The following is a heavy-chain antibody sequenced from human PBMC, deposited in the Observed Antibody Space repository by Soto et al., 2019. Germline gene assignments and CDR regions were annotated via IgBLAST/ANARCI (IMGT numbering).Heavy chain of an antibody. Sequence: VQLVQSGAEVQKPGASVTVSCTASGYTFTTYYMQWMRQAPGQGPEWLAMIDPRSGNTNYAQSIQGRVAVTRDTSTNTVYLELSSLRSEDTALYSCARELPHTNYFDYWGQGTPVTVSS. CDR1: GYTFTTYY. V-gene: IGHV1-46*01. CDR2: IDPRSGNT. J-gene: IGHJ4*02. D-gene: IGHD2-15*01. CDR3: ARELPHTNYFDY.